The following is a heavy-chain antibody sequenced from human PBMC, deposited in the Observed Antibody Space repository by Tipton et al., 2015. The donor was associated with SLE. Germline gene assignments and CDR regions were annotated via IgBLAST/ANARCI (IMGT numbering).Heavy chain of an antibody. D-gene: IGHD3-3*01. Sequence: SLRLSCAASGFTFSSYAMHWVRQAPGKGLEWVAVISYDGSNKYYADSVKGRFTISRDNAKNSLYLQMNSLRAEDTAVYYCASHVLRFLEWPPSDAFDIWGQGTMVTVSS. V-gene: IGHV3-30*04. CDR3: ASHVLRFLEWPPSDAFDI. J-gene: IGHJ3*02. CDR2: ISYDGSNK. CDR1: GFTFSSYA.